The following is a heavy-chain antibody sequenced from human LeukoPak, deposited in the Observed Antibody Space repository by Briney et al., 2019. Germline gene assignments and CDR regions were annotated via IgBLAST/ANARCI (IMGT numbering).Heavy chain of an antibody. CDR1: GDSISGSDYC. CDR3: ARRVVRAKGVTAIYYFGY. D-gene: IGHD2-21*02. J-gene: IGHJ4*02. V-gene: IGHV4-39*01. Sequence: SETLSLTCTVSGDSISGSDYCWGWIRQPPGKGLEWIGSIYYSGSTYYNPSLKSRVTISVDTSKNQFSLKLSSVTAADTAVYYCARRVVRAKGVTAIYYFGYWGQGTLVTVSS. CDR2: IYYSGST.